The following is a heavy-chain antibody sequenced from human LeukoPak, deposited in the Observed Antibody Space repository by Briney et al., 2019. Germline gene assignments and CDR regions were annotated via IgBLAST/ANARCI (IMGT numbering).Heavy chain of an antibody. J-gene: IGHJ4*02. CDR2: INSDGRTT. V-gene: IGHV3-74*01. D-gene: IGHD6-6*01. CDR3: ARQYSSWFDY. Sequence: GGSLRLSCAASGFTFSSYWMHWVRQAPGKGLVWVSRINSDGRTTTYADSVRGRFTISRDNAKSTLYLQMNSLRAEDTAVYYCARQYSSWFDYWAREPWSPSPQ. CDR1: GFTFSSYW.